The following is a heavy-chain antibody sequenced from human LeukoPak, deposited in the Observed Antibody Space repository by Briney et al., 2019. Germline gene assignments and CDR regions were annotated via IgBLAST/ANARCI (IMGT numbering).Heavy chain of an antibody. V-gene: IGHV3-21*01. CDR3: ARDFRRYGSGSYPTGPDY. J-gene: IGHJ4*02. CDR1: GFTFSSYS. Sequence: GGSLRLSCAASGFTFSSYSMNWVRQAPGKGLEWVSSISSSSSYIYYADSVKGRFTISRDNAKNSLYLQMNSLRAEDTAVYYCARDFRRYGSGSYPTGPDYWGQGTLVTVSS. D-gene: IGHD3-10*01. CDR2: ISSSSSYI.